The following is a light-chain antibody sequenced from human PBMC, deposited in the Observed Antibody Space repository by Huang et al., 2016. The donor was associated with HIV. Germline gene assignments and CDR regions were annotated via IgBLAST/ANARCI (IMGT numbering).Light chain of an antibody. CDR3: QQYNNWPLT. V-gene: IGKV3-15*01. CDR2: GAS. Sequence: EIVMMQSPATLSVSPGERANLSCRASQSVSRTFAWYQQKPVQTPRLLIYGASTRATGIPARFSGSGSVTEFTLTISSLQSEDFAVYYCQQYNNWPLTFGQGSKLEIK. CDR1: QSVSRT. J-gene: IGKJ2*01.